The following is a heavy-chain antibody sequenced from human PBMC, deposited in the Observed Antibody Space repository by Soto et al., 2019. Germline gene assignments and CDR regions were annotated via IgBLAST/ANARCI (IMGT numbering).Heavy chain of an antibody. CDR1: GGSIISSPDW. D-gene: IGHD5-18*01. V-gene: IGHV4-39*07. J-gene: IGHJ6*02. CDR2: IYRDGGT. Sequence: SETLSLTCTVSGGSIISSPDWWGWVRQPPGKGPEWIASIYRDGGTYYNPSLKSRVTVSVDTSKNQFSLKLSSVTAADTAVYYCARGRDTATWNYYGMDVWGQGTTVTVSS. CDR3: ARGRDTATWNYYGMDV.